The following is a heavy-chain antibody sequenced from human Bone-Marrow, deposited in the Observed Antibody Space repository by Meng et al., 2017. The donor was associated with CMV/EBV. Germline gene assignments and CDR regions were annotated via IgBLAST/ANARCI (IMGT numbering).Heavy chain of an antibody. CDR2: IYHSGST. V-gene: IGHV4-38-2*02. CDR1: GYSISSGYY. J-gene: IGHJ6*02. CDR3: ARDFTTPSEVVPASNYYYYGMDV. D-gene: IGHD2-2*01. Sequence: GSLRLSCTVSGYSISSGYYWGWIRQPPGKGLEWIGSIYHSGSTYYNPSFKSRVTISVDTSKNQFSLKLSSVTAADTAVYYCARDFTTPSEVVPASNYYYYGMDVWGQGTTVTVSS.